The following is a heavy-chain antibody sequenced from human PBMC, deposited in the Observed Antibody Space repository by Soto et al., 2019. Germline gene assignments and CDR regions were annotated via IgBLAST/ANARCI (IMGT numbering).Heavy chain of an antibody. CDR1: GGSISSSSFY. D-gene: IGHD3-10*01. CDR3: ARMVRGNSNFDY. V-gene: IGHV4-39*01. Sequence: SETLSLTCTVSGGSISSSSFYWGWIRQSPGKGLEWIGYVYYIGSTDYNPSLKSRVTISVDTSKNQFSLNLNSVTAADTAVYFCARMVRGNSNFDYWGQGTLVTVSS. J-gene: IGHJ4*02. CDR2: VYYIGST.